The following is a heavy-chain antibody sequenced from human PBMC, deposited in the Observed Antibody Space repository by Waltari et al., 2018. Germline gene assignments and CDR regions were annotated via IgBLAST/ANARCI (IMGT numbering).Heavy chain of an antibody. CDR3: AREGGFSYRSEH. V-gene: IGHV4-61*09. CDR2: IYTSGST. J-gene: IGHJ4*02. Sequence: QVQLHESGPGLVKPSQTLSLTCTVSGGSISSGSFYWNWIRHPAGKGLEWIGFIYTSGSTNYNPSLKSRVTISADTSKNQFSLKLTSVTAADTAVYYCAREGGFSYRSEHWGQGALVTVAS. D-gene: IGHD3-10*01. CDR1: GGSISSGSFY.